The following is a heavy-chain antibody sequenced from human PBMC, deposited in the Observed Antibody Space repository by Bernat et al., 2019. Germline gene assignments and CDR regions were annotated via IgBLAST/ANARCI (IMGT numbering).Heavy chain of an antibody. CDR1: GGTFSSYA. CDR3: AVERVDTAMGLGSRPYGMDV. D-gene: IGHD5-18*01. V-gene: IGHV1-69*01. Sequence: QVQQVQSGAEVKKPGSSVKVSCKASGGTFSSYAISWVRQAPGQELEWMGGIIPIFGTANYAQKFQGRVTITADESTSTAYMELSSLRSEHTAVYYCAVERVDTAMGLGSRPYGMDVWGQGTTVTVSS. CDR2: IIPIFGTA. J-gene: IGHJ6*02.